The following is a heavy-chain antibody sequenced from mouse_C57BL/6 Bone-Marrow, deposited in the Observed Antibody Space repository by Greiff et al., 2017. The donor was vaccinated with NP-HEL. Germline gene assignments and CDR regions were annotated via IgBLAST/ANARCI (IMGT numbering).Heavy chain of an antibody. J-gene: IGHJ2*01. D-gene: IGHD3-1*01. Sequence: QVQLKVSGPGILQPSQTLSLTCSFSGFSLSTFGMGVGWIRQPSGKGREWLAPIWWDDDKYYNPALKSRRTNSKDTSKNQVFLKITNVDTSDTATYYCARIVIQLGEEDYFDYWGQGTTLTVSS. V-gene: IGHV8-8*01. CDR2: IWWDDDK. CDR1: GFSLSTFGMG. CDR3: ARIVIQLGEEDYFDY.